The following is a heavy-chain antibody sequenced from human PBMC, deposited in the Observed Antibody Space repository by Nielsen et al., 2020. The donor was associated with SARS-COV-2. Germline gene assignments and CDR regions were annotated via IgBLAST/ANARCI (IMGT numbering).Heavy chain of an antibody. J-gene: IGHJ4*02. D-gene: IGHD3-22*01. Sequence: GESLKISCVGSGFKFRDYGIHWVRQSPGTGLEWVATISNDGSNKFFADSVKDRFAISRDHSKNTVFLYLNSLRPEDTAVYYCARPRHYYDTSGYHGFYFDYWGQGDQVTVSS. CDR2: ISNDGSNK. CDR3: ARPRHYYDTSGYHGFYFDY. V-gene: IGHV3-30*01. CDR1: GFKFRDYG.